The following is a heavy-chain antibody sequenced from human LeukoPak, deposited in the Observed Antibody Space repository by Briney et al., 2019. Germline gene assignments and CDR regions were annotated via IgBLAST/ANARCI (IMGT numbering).Heavy chain of an antibody. D-gene: IGHD4-17*01. CDR2: ISYDGSNK. J-gene: IGHJ4*02. CDR1: GFTFSSYA. Sequence: GGSLRLSCAASGFTFSSYAMHWVRQAPGKGLEWVAVISYDGSNKYHADSVKGRFTISRDNSKNTLYLQMNSLRAEDTAVYYCARVRATVTKDPDYWGQGTLVTVSP. V-gene: IGHV3-30-3*01. CDR3: ARVRATVTKDPDY.